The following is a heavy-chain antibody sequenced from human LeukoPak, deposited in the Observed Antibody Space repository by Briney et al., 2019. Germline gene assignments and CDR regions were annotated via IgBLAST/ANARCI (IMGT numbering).Heavy chain of an antibody. J-gene: IGHJ4*02. V-gene: IGHV3-23*01. D-gene: IGHD5-24*01. CDR1: GFTFSGHA. CDR3: ARGRRDGYNLGY. Sequence: GGSLRLSCVASGFTFSGHAMNWVRQAPGKGLEWVSLISSSGGRTYYADSVKGRFTISRDNSKNTLYLQMNSLRAEDTAVYYCARGRRDGYNLGYWGQGTLVAVSS. CDR2: ISSSGGRT.